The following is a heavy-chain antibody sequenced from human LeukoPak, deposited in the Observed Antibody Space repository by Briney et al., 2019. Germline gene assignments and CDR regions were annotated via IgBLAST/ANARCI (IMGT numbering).Heavy chain of an antibody. CDR3: ARVPRRTTVPNWFDP. Sequence: GASVKVSCKASGYTFTGYYMHWVRQAPGQGLEWMGWINPNSGGTNYAQKFQGRVTMTRDTSISTAYMELSRLRSNDTAVYYCARVPRRTTVPNWFDPWGQGTLVTVSS. D-gene: IGHD4-11*01. CDR2: INPNSGGT. V-gene: IGHV1-2*02. CDR1: GYTFTGYY. J-gene: IGHJ5*02.